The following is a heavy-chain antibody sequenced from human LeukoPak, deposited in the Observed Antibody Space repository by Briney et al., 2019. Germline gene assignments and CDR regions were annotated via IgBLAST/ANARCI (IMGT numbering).Heavy chain of an antibody. CDR1: GGSISSYY. CDR3: ARVPWGCSGGSCYPYYFDY. J-gene: IGHJ4*02. CDR2: IYYSGST. Sequence: SETLSLTCTVSGGSISSYYWSWIRQPPGKGLEWIGYIYYSGSTNYNPSLKGRVTISVDTSKNQFSLKLSSVTAADTAVYYCARVPWGCSGGSCYPYYFDYWGQGTLVTVSS. D-gene: IGHD2-15*01. V-gene: IGHV4-59*01.